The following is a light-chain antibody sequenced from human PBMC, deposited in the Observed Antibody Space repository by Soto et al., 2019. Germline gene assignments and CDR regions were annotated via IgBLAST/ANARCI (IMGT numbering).Light chain of an antibody. V-gene: IGKV1-13*02. Sequence: AIQLTQSPSSLSASVGDRVTITCRASQDISSYLAWYQQKPGKAPKLLIYDASTLESGVPSGFSGSGSGTEFTLTISSLQPDDFATYYCQQYNSYPYTFGQGTKLEIK. J-gene: IGKJ2*01. CDR2: DAS. CDR3: QQYNSYPYT. CDR1: QDISSY.